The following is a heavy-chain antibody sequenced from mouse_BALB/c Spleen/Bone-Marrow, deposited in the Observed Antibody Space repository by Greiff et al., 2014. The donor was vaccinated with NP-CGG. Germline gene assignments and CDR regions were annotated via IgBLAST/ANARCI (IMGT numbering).Heavy chain of an antibody. CDR1: GYTFTNYW. Sequence: VMLVESGAELVRPGPSVKISCKASGYTFTNYWLGWVKQRPGHGLEWIGDIYPGGGYTNYNEKFKGKATLTADTSSSTAYMQLSSLTSEDSAVYFCARRGTGVDYWGQGTTLTVSS. D-gene: IGHD4-1*01. J-gene: IGHJ2*01. CDR3: ARRGTGVDY. V-gene: IGHV1-63*02. CDR2: IYPGGGYT.